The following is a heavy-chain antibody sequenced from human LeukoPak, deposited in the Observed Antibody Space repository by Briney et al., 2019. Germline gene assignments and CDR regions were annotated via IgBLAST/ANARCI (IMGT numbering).Heavy chain of an antibody. Sequence: KPSETLSLTCAVYGGSFSGYYWSWIRQPPGKGLEWIGEINHSGSTNYNPSLKSRVTISVDTSKNQFSLKLSSVTAADTAVYYCASLGPLYLGYCSGGSCSVPFGWYFDYWGQGTLVTVSS. V-gene: IGHV4-34*01. CDR2: INHSGST. J-gene: IGHJ4*02. CDR3: ASLGPLYLGYCSGGSCSVPFGWYFDY. D-gene: IGHD2-15*01. CDR1: GGSFSGYY.